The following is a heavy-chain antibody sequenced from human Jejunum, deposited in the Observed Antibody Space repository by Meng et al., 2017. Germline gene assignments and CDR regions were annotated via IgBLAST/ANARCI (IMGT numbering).Heavy chain of an antibody. J-gene: IGHJ6*02. V-gene: IGHV3-21*01. CDR3: ARDYYDSSAYYSYFYSGLDV. CDR1: GFTFSTYS. D-gene: IGHD3-22*01. CDR2: ISSTSTYT. Sequence: GGSLRLSCAASGFTFSTYSMNWVRQAPGKGLEWVSTISSTSTYTYYADSVKGRFTISRDNAENSLYLQMNSLRAEDTAVYYCARDYYDSSAYYSYFYSGLDVWGQGTAVTVSS.